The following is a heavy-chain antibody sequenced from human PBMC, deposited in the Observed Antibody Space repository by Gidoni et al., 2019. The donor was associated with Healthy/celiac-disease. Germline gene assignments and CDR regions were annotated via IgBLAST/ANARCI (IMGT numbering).Heavy chain of an antibody. D-gene: IGHD3-3*01. CDR3: ARESRVRFLEWLYPGYYYYMDV. Sequence: EVQLVESGGGLVQPGGSLRLSCAASGLTFSSYWMSWVRQAPGKGLEWVANIKQDGSEKYYVDSVKGRFTISRDNAKNSLYLQMNSLRAEDTAVYYCARESRVRFLEWLYPGYYYYMDVWGKGTTVTVSS. J-gene: IGHJ6*03. V-gene: IGHV3-7*03. CDR2: IKQDGSEK. CDR1: GLTFSSYW.